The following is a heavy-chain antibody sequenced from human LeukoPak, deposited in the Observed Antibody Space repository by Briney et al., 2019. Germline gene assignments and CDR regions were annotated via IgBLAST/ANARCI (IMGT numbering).Heavy chain of an antibody. CDR2: IYYSGST. D-gene: IGHD1-7*01. J-gene: IGHJ4*02. V-gene: IGHV4-61*01. CDR1: GGSVSSGSYY. Sequence: PSETLSLTCTVSGGSVSSGSYYWSWIRQPPGKGLEWIGHIYYSGSTNYNPSLKSRVTISVDTSKNQFSLKLSSVTAADTAVYYCARLLRTTLDYWGQGTLVTVSS. CDR3: ARLLRTTLDY.